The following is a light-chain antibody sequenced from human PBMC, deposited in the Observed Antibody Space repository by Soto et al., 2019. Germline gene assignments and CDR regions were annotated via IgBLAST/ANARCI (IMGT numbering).Light chain of an antibody. J-gene: IGKJ1*01. CDR2: DAS. V-gene: IGKV1-5*01. CDR1: QSISSW. Sequence: DIQMTQSPSTLSASVGDRVTITCRASQSISSWLAWYQQKPGKAPKLLIYDASSLESGVPLRFSGSGSGTEFTLTISSLQTDDSATYYCQQYNDEPWTFGQGTKVDIK. CDR3: QQYNDEPWT.